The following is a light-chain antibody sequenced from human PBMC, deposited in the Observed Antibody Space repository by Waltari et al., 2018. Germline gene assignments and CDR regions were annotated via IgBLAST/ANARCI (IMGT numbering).Light chain of an antibody. CDR2: SNN. Sequence: QSVLTQPPSASGTPGQRVPLSCSGSSPTIGRNTVNWYQPLPGTAPKLLIYSNNQRPAGVPARFSGSKSGTSASLAISGLQSEDEADYYCAAWDDSLNGRVFGGGTKLTVL. CDR3: AAWDDSLNGRV. CDR1: SPTIGRNT. J-gene: IGLJ3*02. V-gene: IGLV1-44*01.